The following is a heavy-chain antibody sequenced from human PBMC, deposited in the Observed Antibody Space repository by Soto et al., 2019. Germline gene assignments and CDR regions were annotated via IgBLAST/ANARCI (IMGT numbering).Heavy chain of an antibody. Sequence: SETLSLTCAVSVYSISTGFNWAWIRHPPGKGLDWVGSIYHSGSTYYNLSLKSRVTISSEASKNQISLKLSSGTAADTALYYCARGQIQLWLDYFDYWGQGTLVTVSS. CDR1: VYSISTGFN. J-gene: IGHJ4*02. V-gene: IGHV4-38-2*01. CDR2: IYHSGST. CDR3: ARGQIQLWLDYFDY. D-gene: IGHD5-18*01.